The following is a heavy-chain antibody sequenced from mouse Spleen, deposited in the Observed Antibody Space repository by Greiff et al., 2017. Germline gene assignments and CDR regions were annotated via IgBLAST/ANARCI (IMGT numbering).Heavy chain of an antibody. J-gene: IGHJ4*01. CDR3: AREEGLLRYQSSMDY. V-gene: IGHV1-4*01. CDR2: INPSSGYT. D-gene: IGHD1-1*01. CDR1: GYTFTSYT. Sequence: QVQLQQSGAELARPGASVKMSCKASGYTFTSYTMHWVKQRPGQGLEWIGYINPSSGYTKYNQKFKDKATLTADKSSSTAYMQLSSLTSEDSAVYYCAREEGLLRYQSSMDYWGQGTSVTVSS.